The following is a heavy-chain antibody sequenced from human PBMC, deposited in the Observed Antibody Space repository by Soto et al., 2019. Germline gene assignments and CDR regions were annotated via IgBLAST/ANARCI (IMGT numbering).Heavy chain of an antibody. V-gene: IGHV4-30-4*01. CDR2: IDDRGST. CDR1: GGSISSGDYY. J-gene: IGHJ6*02. Sequence: PSETLSLTCTVSGGSISSGDYYWSWIRQPPGKGLEWIGYIDDRGSTHHNPSLESRVTMSVGMSKNQFSLKLSSVTAADTAVYFCVRGHCSTTSCSPYYYYYAMDVWGQGTTVTVSS. D-gene: IGHD2-2*01. CDR3: VRGHCSTTSCSPYYYYYAMDV.